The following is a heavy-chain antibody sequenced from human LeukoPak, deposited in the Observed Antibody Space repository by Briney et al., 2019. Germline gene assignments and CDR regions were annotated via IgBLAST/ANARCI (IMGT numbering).Heavy chain of an antibody. CDR3: ARDFCSGGSCYFDY. Sequence: GGSLRLSCAASGFTFSSYWMSWVRQAPGKGLEWVANIKQDGSEKYYVDSVKGRFTISRDNAKNSLYLQMNSLRAEDTAVYYCARDFCSGGSCYFDYWGQGTLVTVSS. D-gene: IGHD2-15*01. CDR1: GFTFSSYW. J-gene: IGHJ4*02. V-gene: IGHV3-7*01. CDR2: IKQDGSEK.